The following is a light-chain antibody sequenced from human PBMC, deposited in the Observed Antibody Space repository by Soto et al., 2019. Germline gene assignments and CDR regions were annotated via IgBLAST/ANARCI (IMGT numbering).Light chain of an antibody. V-gene: IGLV2-8*01. J-gene: IGLJ1*01. Sequence: QSALTQPPSASGSPGQSVTICCTGSSSDVGGYNFVSWYQQHPGKAPKLIIYEVTKRPSGVPDRFSGSKSGNTASLTVSGLQAEDEADYYCSSYSGTNNYVFGTGTKVTVL. CDR2: EVT. CDR3: SSYSGTNNYV. CDR1: SSDVGGYNF.